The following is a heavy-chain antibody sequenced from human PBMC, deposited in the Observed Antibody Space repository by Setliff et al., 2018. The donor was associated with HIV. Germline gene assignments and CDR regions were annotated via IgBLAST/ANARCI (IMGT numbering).Heavy chain of an antibody. V-gene: IGHV1-24*01. D-gene: IGHD3-16*02. CDR3: ARATDPTSFDYVWGSYRYTLGH. Sequence: ASVKVSCKISGYTLIEVSMHWVRQAPGKGLEWMGYFDPQDGKTIYAQKFQGRVTITADESTSTAYLEMGNLRSEDTAVYFCARATDPTSFDYVWGSYRYTLGHWGQGTLVTVSS. CDR2: FDPQDGKT. J-gene: IGHJ4*02. CDR1: GYTLIEVS.